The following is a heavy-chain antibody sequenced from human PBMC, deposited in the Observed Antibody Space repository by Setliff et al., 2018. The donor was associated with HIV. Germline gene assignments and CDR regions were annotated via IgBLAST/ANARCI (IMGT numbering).Heavy chain of an antibody. CDR1: GYTFTDYY. CDR3: ASHPAWESGI. D-gene: IGHD1-26*01. CDR2: INPNSSDT. J-gene: IGHJ3*02. V-gene: IGHV1-2*02. Sequence: ASVKVSCKASGYTFTDYYIHWVRQAPGQGLEWMGWINPNSSDTNYSEKFQGRVAMTTDTSTSTAYLELSSLRSDDTAVYYCASHPAWESGIWGQGTMVTVS.